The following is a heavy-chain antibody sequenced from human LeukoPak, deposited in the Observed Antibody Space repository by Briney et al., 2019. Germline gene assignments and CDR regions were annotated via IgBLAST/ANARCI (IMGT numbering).Heavy chain of an antibody. J-gene: IGHJ6*02. CDR2: INPSGGST. CDR1: GYTFTSYY. CDR3: ARGGPTIVVVVAATPGYYYGMDV. D-gene: IGHD2-15*01. V-gene: IGHV1-46*01. Sequence: GASVKVSCKASGYTFTSYYMHWVRQAPGQGLEWMGIINPSGGSTSYAQKFQGRVTMTRDTSTSTVYMELSSLRSEDTAVYYCARGGPTIVVVVAATPGYYYGMDVWGQGTTVTVSS.